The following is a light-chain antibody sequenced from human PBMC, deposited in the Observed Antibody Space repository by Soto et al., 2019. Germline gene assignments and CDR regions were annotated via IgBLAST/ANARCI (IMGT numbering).Light chain of an antibody. Sequence: DIQMTQSPSSLSASVGDRVTITCRASQSISSYLNWYQQKPGKAPKRLSYAASSWQSGVPSRFSGSGSGTDFTLTISSLQPEDCATYYGQHRYSTPLTFGGGTKGEIK. CDR2: AAS. CDR1: QSISSY. J-gene: IGKJ4*01. V-gene: IGKV1-39*01. CDR3: QHRYSTPLT.